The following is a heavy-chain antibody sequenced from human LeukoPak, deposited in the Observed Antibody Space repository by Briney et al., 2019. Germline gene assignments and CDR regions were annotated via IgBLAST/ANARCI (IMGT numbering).Heavy chain of an antibody. V-gene: IGHV1-46*01. CDR3: ARLSRSGYTGDDAFDI. CDR1: GYTFTSYY. D-gene: IGHD3-22*01. J-gene: IGHJ3*02. CDR2: INPSGGST. Sequence: ASVKVSCKASGYTFTSYYMHWVRQAPGQGLEWMGIINPSGGSTSYAQKFQGRVTMTRDMSTSTVYMELSSLRSDDTAVYYCARLSRSGYTGDDAFDIWGQGTMVTVSS.